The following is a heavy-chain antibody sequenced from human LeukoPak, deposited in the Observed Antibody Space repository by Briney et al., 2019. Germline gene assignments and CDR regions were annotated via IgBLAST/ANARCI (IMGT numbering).Heavy chain of an antibody. CDR1: GFTFSSYS. V-gene: IGHV3-21*01. Sequence: GGSLRHSCAASGFTFSSYSMNWVRQAPGKGLEWVSSISSSSSYIYYADSVKGRFTISRDNAKNSLYLQMNSLRAEDTAVYYCAELGITMIGGVWGKGTTVTISS. J-gene: IGHJ6*04. CDR3: AELGITMIGGV. D-gene: IGHD3-10*02. CDR2: ISSSSSYI.